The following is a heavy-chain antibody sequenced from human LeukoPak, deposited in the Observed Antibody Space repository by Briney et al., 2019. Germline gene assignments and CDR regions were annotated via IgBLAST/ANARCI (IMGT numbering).Heavy chain of an antibody. V-gene: IGHV4-39*01. CDR3: ARRKYSSLSRWFDP. Sequence: PSETLSLTCTVPGGSISSSSYYWGWLRQPPGKGLEWIGSIYYSGSTYYNPSLKSRVTISVHTSKNQFSLKLSSVTAADTAEYSMARRKYSSLSRWFDPGSQESLVTVSS. D-gene: IGHD6-6*01. J-gene: IGHJ5*02. CDR1: GGSISSSSYY. CDR2: IYYSGST.